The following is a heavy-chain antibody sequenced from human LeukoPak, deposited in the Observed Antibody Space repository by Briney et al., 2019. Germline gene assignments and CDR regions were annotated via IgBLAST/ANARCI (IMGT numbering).Heavy chain of an antibody. Sequence: ASVKVSCKASGGTFSSYAISWVRQAPGQGLEWMGGIIPIFGTANYAQRFQGRVTITADESTSTAYMELSSLRSEDTAVYYCARGKGGSYFRFDYWGQGTLVTVSS. CDR2: IIPIFGTA. J-gene: IGHJ4*02. CDR3: ARGKGGSYFRFDY. D-gene: IGHD1-26*01. V-gene: IGHV1-69*13. CDR1: GGTFSSYA.